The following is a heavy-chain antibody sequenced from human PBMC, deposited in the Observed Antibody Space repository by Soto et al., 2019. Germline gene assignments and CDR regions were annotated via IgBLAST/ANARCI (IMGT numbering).Heavy chain of an antibody. CDR2: INPSCGST. CDR1: WYTLTSYY. Sequence: GASVEVSCKASWYTLTSYYMRWVRQAPGQRLECMGKINPSCGSTSYAQKFQGRVTMNRDTSTSTVYMELSSLRSEDTAVYYCARTYYDILTGYSPDAFDIWGQGTMVT. CDR3: ARTYYDILTGYSPDAFDI. V-gene: IGHV1-46*03. J-gene: IGHJ3*02. D-gene: IGHD3-9*01.